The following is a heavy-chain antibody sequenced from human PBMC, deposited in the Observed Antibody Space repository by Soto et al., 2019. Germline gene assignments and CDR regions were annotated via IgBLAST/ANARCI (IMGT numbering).Heavy chain of an antibody. CDR2: ISGNGGST. CDR1: GFTFSSYG. V-gene: IGHV3-23*01. D-gene: IGHD1-26*01. J-gene: IGHJ4*02. CDR3: AKAPLVGATSPSDY. Sequence: GGSLRLSCAASGFTFSSYGMSWVRQAPGKGLEWVSAISGNGGSTYYADSVKGRFTISRDNSKNTLYLQMNSLRAEDTAVYYCAKAPLVGATSPSDYWCPGLLVTVSS.